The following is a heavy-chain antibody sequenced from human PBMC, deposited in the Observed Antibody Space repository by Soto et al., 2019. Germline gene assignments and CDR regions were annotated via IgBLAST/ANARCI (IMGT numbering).Heavy chain of an antibody. D-gene: IGHD1-1*01. CDR1: GFTVSSNY. CDR3: AXXXXNWNDVFGAFDI. J-gene: IGHJ3*02. Sequence: EVQLVESGGGLVQPGGSLRLSCAASGFTVSSNYMSWVRQAPGKGLEWVSVIYSGGSTYYADSVKGRFTISRDNSKNTLYLQMNSLRAEDTAVYXXAXXXXNWNDVFGAFDIWGQGTMVTXSS. V-gene: IGHV3-66*01. CDR2: IYSGGST.